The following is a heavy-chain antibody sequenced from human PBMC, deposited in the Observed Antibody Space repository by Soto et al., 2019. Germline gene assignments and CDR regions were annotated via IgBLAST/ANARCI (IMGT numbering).Heavy chain of an antibody. CDR3: ASADDSSGYYPDY. J-gene: IGHJ4*02. Sequence: GESLKISCKGSGYSFTSYWIGWVRQMPGKGLEWMGIIYPCDSDTRYSPSFQGQVTTSADKSISTAYLQWSSPKASDTAMYYCASADDSSGYYPDYWGQGTLVTVSS. CDR1: GYSFTSYW. V-gene: IGHV5-51*01. D-gene: IGHD3-22*01. CDR2: IYPCDSDT.